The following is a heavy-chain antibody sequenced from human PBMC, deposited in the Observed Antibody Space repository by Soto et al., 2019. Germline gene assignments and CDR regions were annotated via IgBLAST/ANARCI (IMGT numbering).Heavy chain of an antibody. CDR2: IIPISGTR. CDR3: ARSGDFWSGYDYYGMDI. V-gene: IGHV1-69*06. J-gene: IGHJ6*02. D-gene: IGHD3-3*01. Sequence: GASVKVSCKASGGSFGDYAFSWVRQAPGQGLEWMGGIIPISGTRNYAQKFRGRVTITADKSTTTVYMELSSLRSEDTAVYYCARSGDFWSGYDYYGMDIWGQGTTVTVSS. CDR1: GGSFGDYA.